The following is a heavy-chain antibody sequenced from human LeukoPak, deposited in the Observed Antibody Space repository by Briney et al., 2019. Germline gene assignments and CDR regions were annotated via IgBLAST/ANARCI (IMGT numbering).Heavy chain of an antibody. J-gene: IGHJ4*02. V-gene: IGHV4-34*01. D-gene: IGHD5/OR15-5a*01. CDR1: GGSFSGYY. CDR3: AREVSGFDY. CDR2: INHSGST. Sequence: SETLSLTCAVYGGSFSGYYWSWLRQPPGKGLEWIGEINHSGSTNYNPSLKSRVTISVDTSKNQFSLKLTSVNAADTAVYYCAREVSGFDYWGQGTLVTVSS.